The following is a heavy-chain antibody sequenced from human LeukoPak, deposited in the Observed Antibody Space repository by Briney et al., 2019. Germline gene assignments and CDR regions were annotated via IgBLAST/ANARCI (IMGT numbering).Heavy chain of an antibody. CDR3: ARQASYCSSTSCYTSYYYYYMDV. J-gene: IGHJ6*03. V-gene: IGHV4-34*01. CDR1: GGSFSGYY. CDR2: INHSGST. Sequence: SETLSLTCAVYGGSFSGYYWSWIRQPPGKGLEWIGEINHSGSTNYNPSLKSRVTISVDTSKNQFSLKLSSVTAADTAVYYCARQASYCSSTSCYTSYYYYYMDVWGKGTTVTVSS. D-gene: IGHD2-2*02.